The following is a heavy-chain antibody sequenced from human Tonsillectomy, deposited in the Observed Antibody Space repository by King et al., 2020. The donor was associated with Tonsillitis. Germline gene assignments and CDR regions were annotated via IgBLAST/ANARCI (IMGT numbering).Heavy chain of an antibody. CDR2: IYYIGST. V-gene: IGHV4-59*01. J-gene: IGHJ5*02. Sequence: QLQESGPGLVKPSETLSLTCTVSGGSISSDYWSWIRQPPGKGLEWIGHIYYIGSTNYNPSLKSRVTISVDTSKNQFSLKVTSVTAADTAVYYCVRAEGYYDSSGYNWFDPWGQGTLVTVSS. CDR3: VRAEGYYDSSGYNWFDP. D-gene: IGHD3-22*01. CDR1: GGSISSDY.